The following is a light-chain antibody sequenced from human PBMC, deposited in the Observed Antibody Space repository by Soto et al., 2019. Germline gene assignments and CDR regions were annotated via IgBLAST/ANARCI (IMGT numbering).Light chain of an antibody. CDR3: QACDSSTCV. CDR2: QDS. Sequence: SYELTQPPSVSVSPGQTASITCSGDKLGDKYACWYQQKPGQSPVLVIYQDSKRLSGIPERFSGSNSGNTATLTISGTQAMDEAYYYCQACDSSTCVFGGGPKLAV. J-gene: IGLJ3*02. CDR1: KLGDKY. V-gene: IGLV3-1*01.